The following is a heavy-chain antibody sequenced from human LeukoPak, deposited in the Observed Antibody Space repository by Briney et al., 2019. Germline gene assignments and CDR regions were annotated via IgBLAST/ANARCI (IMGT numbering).Heavy chain of an antibody. CDR2: IYYSGST. Sequence: SETLSLTCTVSGGSVSSYYWSWIRQPPGKGLEWIGYIYYSGSTNYTPSLKSRVTISVDTSKNQFSLKLTSVTAADTAVYYCAREGYSSSWYGFDPWGQGTLVTVSS. CDR1: GGSVSSYY. D-gene: IGHD6-13*01. J-gene: IGHJ5*02. CDR3: AREGYSSSWYGFDP. V-gene: IGHV4-59*02.